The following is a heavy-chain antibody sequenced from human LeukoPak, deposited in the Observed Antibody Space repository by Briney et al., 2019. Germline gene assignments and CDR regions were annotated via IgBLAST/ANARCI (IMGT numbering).Heavy chain of an antibody. V-gene: IGHV3-11*01. J-gene: IGHJ4*02. CDR3: ARRRDFIDY. CDR2: SSSSGSTI. Sequence: GGSLRLSCAASGFTLSDYYMSWIRQAPGKGLEWVSYSSSSGSTIYYADSVKGRFAISRGNAKNSLYLQMNSLRAEDTAVYYCARRRDFIDYWGQGTLVTVSS. CDR1: GFTLSDYY. D-gene: IGHD3/OR15-3a*01.